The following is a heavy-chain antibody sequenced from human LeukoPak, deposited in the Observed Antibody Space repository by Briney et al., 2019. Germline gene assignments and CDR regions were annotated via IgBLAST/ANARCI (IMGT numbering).Heavy chain of an antibody. V-gene: IGHV1-2*02. CDR1: GYTFTDHY. CDR3: ARDMDSGPDFFDY. J-gene: IGHJ4*02. D-gene: IGHD1-26*01. Sequence: GASVKVSCKASGYTFTDHYIHWLRQAPGQGLEWMGWLNPSSGGTNYAQKFQGRVTMTRDTSISTAYMDLSSLTSDDTAVYYCARDMDSGPDFFDYWGLGTLVTVSS. CDR2: LNPSSGGT.